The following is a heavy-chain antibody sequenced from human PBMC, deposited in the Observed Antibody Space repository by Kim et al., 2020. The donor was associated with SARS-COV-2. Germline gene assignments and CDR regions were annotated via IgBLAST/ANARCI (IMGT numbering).Heavy chain of an antibody. J-gene: IGHJ4*02. CDR1: GLPFSSFW. V-gene: IGHV3-7*01. CDR3: ARLGRGGTYEDY. Sequence: GGSLRLSCVASGLPFSSFWMTWARQPTGKGLEWVATINEGGSGKLYVDSVKGRFTISRDNAKKSLSLQMDSLRAEDSAIYYCARLGRGGTYEDYWGQGTLVTVSS. CDR2: INEGGSGK. D-gene: IGHD2-15*01.